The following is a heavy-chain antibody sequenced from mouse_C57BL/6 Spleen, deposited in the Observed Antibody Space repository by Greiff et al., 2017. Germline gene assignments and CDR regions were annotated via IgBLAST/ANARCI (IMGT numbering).Heavy chain of an antibody. CDR3: ARSLITTVVRYAMDY. CDR1: GYTFTSYW. V-gene: IGHV1-53*01. J-gene: IGHJ4*01. D-gene: IGHD1-1*01. CDR2: INPSNGGT. Sequence: QVQLQQPGTELVKPGASVKLSCKASGYTFTSYWMHWVKQRPGQGLEWIGNINPSNGGTNYNEKFKSKATLTVDKSSSTAYMPLSSLTSEDSAVYYCARSLITTVVRYAMDYWGQGTSVTVSS.